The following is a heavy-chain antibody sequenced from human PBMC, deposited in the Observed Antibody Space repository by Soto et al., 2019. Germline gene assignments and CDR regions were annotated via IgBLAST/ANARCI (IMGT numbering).Heavy chain of an antibody. D-gene: IGHD1-20*01. V-gene: IGHV4-59*01. J-gene: IGHJ4*02. CDR2: IYYSGGA. Sequence: QVQLQESGPGLVKPSETLFLTCTVSGGSMNSYYWSWFRQPPGKGLEWIAYIYYSGGANYNPSLQSRATLSVDTSKNQLSLNLDSVTAADTAVYYCARQITGKYCFDSWGQGTLVTVSS. CDR1: GGSMNSYY. CDR3: ARQITGKYCFDS.